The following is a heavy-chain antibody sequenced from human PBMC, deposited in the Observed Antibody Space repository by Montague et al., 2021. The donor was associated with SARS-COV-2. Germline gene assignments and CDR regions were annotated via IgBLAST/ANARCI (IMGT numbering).Heavy chain of an antibody. D-gene: IGHD6-19*01. CDR2: IDWDDDK. V-gene: IGHV2-70*01. CDR1: GFSLRTSGMC. Sequence: PALVKPTQTLTLTCTFSGFSLRTSGMCVSWIRQPPGKALEWLALIDWDDDKYYSTSLETRLNISKDTSKNQVVFTMTNMDPVDTATYYCARVRTEQWLALSFDYWGQGTLVTVSS. J-gene: IGHJ4*02. CDR3: ARVRTEQWLALSFDY.